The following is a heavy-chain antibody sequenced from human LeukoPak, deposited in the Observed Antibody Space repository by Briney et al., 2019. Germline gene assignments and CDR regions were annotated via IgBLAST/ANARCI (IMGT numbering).Heavy chain of an antibody. V-gene: IGHV3-23*01. CDR3: AKGHIESGGYYFFDY. J-gene: IGHJ4*02. Sequence: GGSLRLSCAASGFTFSSYAMSWVRQAPGKGLEWVSGIIGSGGGTYYADSVKGRFTISRDNSRNTLNLQMNSLRVEDTAVYYCAKGHIESGGYYFFDYWGQGTLVTVSS. CDR1: GFTFSSYA. CDR2: IIGSGGGT. D-gene: IGHD3-22*01.